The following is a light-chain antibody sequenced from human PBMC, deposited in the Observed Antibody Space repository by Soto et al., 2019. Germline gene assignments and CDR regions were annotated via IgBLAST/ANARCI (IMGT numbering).Light chain of an antibody. J-gene: IGKJ4*01. CDR3: QQYNNWPLT. V-gene: IGKV3-15*01. Sequence: ETVSTQSPGTLPLSPGERATLSCRASQSVNSNYLAWHQQKPGQAPRLLIYGVSTRATGIPARFSGSGSGTEFTLTISSLQSEDFAVYFCQQYNNWPLTFGGGTKVDIK. CDR1: QSVNSN. CDR2: GVS.